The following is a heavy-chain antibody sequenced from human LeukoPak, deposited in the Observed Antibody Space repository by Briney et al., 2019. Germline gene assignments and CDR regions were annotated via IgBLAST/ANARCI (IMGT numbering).Heavy chain of an antibody. CDR1: GGSISSGDYY. D-gene: IGHD2-8*01. V-gene: IGHV4-61*08. CDR2: IYYSGST. CDR3: ARSVSGDRPMGY. Sequence: SQTLSLTCTVSGGSISSGDYYWSWIRQPPGKGLEWIGYIYYSGSTNCNPSLKSRVTISVDTSKNQFSLKLSSVTAADTAVYYCARSVSGDRPMGYWGQGTLVTVSS. J-gene: IGHJ4*02.